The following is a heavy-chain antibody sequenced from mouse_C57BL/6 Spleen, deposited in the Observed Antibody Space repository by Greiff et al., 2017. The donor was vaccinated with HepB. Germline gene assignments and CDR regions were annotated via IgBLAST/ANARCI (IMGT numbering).Heavy chain of an antibody. Sequence: EVHLVESGPGLVKPSQSLSLTCSVTGYSITSGYYWNWIRQFPGNKLEWMGYISYDGSNNYNPSLKNRISITRDTSKNQFFLKLNSVTTEDTATYYCARGYYGSSYVTPFAYWGQGTLVTVSA. V-gene: IGHV3-6*01. CDR2: ISYDGSN. D-gene: IGHD1-1*01. CDR3: ARGYYGSSYVTPFAY. CDR1: GYSITSGYY. J-gene: IGHJ3*01.